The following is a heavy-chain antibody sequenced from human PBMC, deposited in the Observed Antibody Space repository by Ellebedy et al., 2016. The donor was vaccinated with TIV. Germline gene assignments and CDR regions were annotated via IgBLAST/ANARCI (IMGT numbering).Heavy chain of an antibody. CDR3: ATVYSESPVQWGPGTLH. Sequence: ASVKVSCKASGYTFTGYYLHWVRQAPGQGLEWMGWIDPNSGGTNYAQKFQGRVTMTRDTSISTAYMELSSLRSDDTAVYYCATVYSESPVQWGPGTLHWGQGTLVTVSS. CDR1: GYTFTGYY. V-gene: IGHV1-2*02. CDR2: IDPNSGGT. D-gene: IGHD4-11*01. J-gene: IGHJ4*02.